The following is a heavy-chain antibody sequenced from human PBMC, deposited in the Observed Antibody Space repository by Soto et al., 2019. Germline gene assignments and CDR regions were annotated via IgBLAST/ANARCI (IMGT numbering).Heavy chain of an antibody. J-gene: IGHJ4*02. CDR1: GFTFSSYA. D-gene: IGHD6-13*01. CDR2: ISGSGDST. V-gene: IGHV3-23*01. Sequence: GGSLRLSCAASGFTFSSYAMRWVRQAPGKGLEWVSAISGSGDSTYYTDSVKGRFTISRDNSKNALYLQMNSLRAEDTAVYYCARRGPGTYFDYWGQGTLVTVSS. CDR3: ARRGPGTYFDY.